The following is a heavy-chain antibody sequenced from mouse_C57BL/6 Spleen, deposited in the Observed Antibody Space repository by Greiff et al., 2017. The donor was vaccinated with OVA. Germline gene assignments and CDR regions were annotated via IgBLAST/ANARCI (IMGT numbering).Heavy chain of an antibody. CDR1: GYTFTSYW. CDR3: ERGIDDGYNEETFCY. J-gene: IGHJ3*02. Sequence: VQLQQSGAELVRPGSSVKLSCKASGYTFTSYWMHWVKQRPIQGLEWIGNIDPSDSDTHYNQKFKAKATLTVDKSSSKAYMQISSLTSEDSAVYYGERGIDDGYNEETFCYWGKGTLVTVSA. CDR2: IDPSDSDT. D-gene: IGHD2-3*01. V-gene: IGHV1-52*01.